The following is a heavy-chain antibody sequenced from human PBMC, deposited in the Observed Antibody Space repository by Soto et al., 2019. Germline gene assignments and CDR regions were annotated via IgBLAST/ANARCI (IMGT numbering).Heavy chain of an antibody. J-gene: IGHJ4*02. CDR2: ISGSGGST. Sequence: EVQLLESGGGLVQPGGSLSLSCAASGFTFSSYAMSWVRQAPGKGLECVSAISGSGGSTYYAASVKGRFTISRDNSNNTLYPQMNILRAEDTAVYYCASKVVAAAPENDWGQGTLVTVSS. D-gene: IGHD2-15*01. V-gene: IGHV3-23*01. CDR1: GFTFSSYA. CDR3: ASKVVAAAPEND.